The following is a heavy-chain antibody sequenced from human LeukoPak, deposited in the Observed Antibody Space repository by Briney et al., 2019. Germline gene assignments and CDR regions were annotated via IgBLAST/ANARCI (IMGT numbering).Heavy chain of an antibody. CDR2: IWYDGSNK. Sequence: QPGRSLRLSCAASGFTFSSYGMHWVRQAPGKGLECVAVIWYDGSNKYYADSVKGRFTISRDNSKNTLYLQMNSLRAEDTAVYYCAKDRGSSCVWPSYWGQGTLVTVSS. J-gene: IGHJ4*02. D-gene: IGHD6-13*01. CDR3: AKDRGSSCVWPSY. CDR1: GFTFSSYG. V-gene: IGHV3-33*06.